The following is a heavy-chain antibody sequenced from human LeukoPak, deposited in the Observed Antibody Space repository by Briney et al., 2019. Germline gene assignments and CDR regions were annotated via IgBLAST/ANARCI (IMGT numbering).Heavy chain of an antibody. CDR1: GFTFSSYG. V-gene: IGHV3-33*01. CDR2: IWYDGSNK. CDR3: ARAGRYCSGGSCYFGRYAFDI. Sequence: GGSLRLSCAASGFTFSSYGMHWVRQAPGKGLEWVAVIWYDGSNKYYADSVKGGFTISRDNYKNTLCLQMDSLRADDTAVYYCARAGRYCSGGSCYFGRYAFDIWGQGTMVTISS. D-gene: IGHD2-15*01. J-gene: IGHJ3*02.